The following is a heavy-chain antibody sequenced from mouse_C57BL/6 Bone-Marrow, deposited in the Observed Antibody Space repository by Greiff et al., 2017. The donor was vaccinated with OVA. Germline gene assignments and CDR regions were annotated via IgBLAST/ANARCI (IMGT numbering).Heavy chain of an antibody. D-gene: IGHD1-1*01. Sequence: EVKLVESGGDLVKPGGSLKLSCAASGFTFSSYGMSWVRQTPDKRLEWVATISSGGSYTYYPDSVKGRFTISRDNAKNTLYLQMSSLKSEDTAMYYGARAVVATNDAMDYWGQGTSVTVSS. V-gene: IGHV5-6*01. CDR3: ARAVVATNDAMDY. CDR2: ISSGGSYT. CDR1: GFTFSSYG. J-gene: IGHJ4*01.